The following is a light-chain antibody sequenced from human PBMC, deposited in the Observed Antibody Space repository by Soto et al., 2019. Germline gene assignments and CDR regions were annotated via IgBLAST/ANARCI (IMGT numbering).Light chain of an antibody. Sequence: QSVLTQPPSASGTPGQRVTISCSGSSSNIGTNAVHWHQQLPVAAPKLLIYANNQRPSGVPARFSASKSGTSASMAISGLQSEDEADYYCAAWDDSLNGVVFGGGTKLTVL. J-gene: IGLJ2*01. CDR3: AAWDDSLNGVV. CDR2: ANN. V-gene: IGLV1-44*01. CDR1: SSNIGTNA.